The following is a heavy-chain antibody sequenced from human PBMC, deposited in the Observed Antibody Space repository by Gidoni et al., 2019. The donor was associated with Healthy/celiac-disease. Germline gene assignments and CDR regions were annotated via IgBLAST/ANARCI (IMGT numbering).Heavy chain of an antibody. CDR3: ARDLGYSSSSRFDY. CDR2: NYTSGST. V-gene: IGHV4-4*07. J-gene: IGHJ4*02. Sequence: QVQLQESGPGLVKPSETLSLTCTVSGGSISSYYWSWIRQPAGKGLDGIGRNYTSGSTNYNPTLKSRVTMSVDTSKNQFSLKLSSVTAADTAVYYCARDLGYSSSSRFDYWGQGTLVTVSS. D-gene: IGHD6-6*01. CDR1: GGSISSYY.